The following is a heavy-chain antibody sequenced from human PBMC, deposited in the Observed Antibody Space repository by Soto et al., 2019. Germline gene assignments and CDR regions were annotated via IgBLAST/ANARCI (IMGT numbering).Heavy chain of an antibody. CDR2: IVPSDSYN. D-gene: IGHD5-18*01. Sequence: PGESLKISSKASGYSFTSYWISRVRHMPGKGDDWAWRIVPSDSYNTYSPSIQVHFTISAHNSISTTYLPWSNLNASATAMYYCATTVKTYSYGPAPYAFDIWGQGTMVTVSS. V-gene: IGHV5-10-1*01. CDR3: ATTVKTYSYGPAPYAFDI. J-gene: IGHJ3*02. CDR1: GYSFTSYW.